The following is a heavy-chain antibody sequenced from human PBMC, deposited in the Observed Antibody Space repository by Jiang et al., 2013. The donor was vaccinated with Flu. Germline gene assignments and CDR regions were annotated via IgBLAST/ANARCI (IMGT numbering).Heavy chain of an antibody. CDR1: GFTFTSSA. J-gene: IGHJ6*02. Sequence: QLVESGPEVKKPGTSVKVSCQASGFTFTSSAMQWVRQARGQRLEWIGWIVVGTGNTNYAQKFQERVTITRDMSTRTAYMELSSLRSEDTAVYYCAAVSNSGIYYSTGFFYYGMDVWGQGTTVTVSS. CDR3: AAVSNSGIYYSTGFFYYGMDV. D-gene: IGHD1-26*01. V-gene: IGHV1-58*02. CDR2: IVVGTGNT.